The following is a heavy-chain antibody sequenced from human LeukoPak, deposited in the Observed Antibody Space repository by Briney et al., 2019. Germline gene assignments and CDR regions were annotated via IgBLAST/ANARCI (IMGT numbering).Heavy chain of an antibody. CDR2: IYYRVTS. J-gene: IGHJ4*02. CDR3: ARILVGATMPDDY. D-gene: IGHD1-26*01. V-gene: IGHV4-59*01. CDR1: GDSISTYY. Sequence: SETLSLTCTVSGDSISTYYWSWIRQPPGKGLEWIGYIYYRVTSDYNPSLKSRVTMSVDMSTRQISLKLSSVTAADTAVYYCARILVGATMPDDYWGQGTLVTVSS.